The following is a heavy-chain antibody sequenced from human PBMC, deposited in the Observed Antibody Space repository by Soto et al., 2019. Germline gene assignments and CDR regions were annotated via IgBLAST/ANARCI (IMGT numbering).Heavy chain of an antibody. D-gene: IGHD3-16*01. Sequence: QVELVQSGAPVKKPGSAVKVSCKASGGSFNMYAMNWVRQAPGHGLEWMGGIIPIFDAPRYSEQFQGRATITVDESTSTAYMELSSLRYDDTAIYYCTRAIGSGGVMGGFDYWGQGTLVTVSS. J-gene: IGHJ4*02. V-gene: IGHV1-69*01. CDR1: GGSFNMYA. CDR2: IIPIFDAP. CDR3: TRAIGSGGVMGGFDY.